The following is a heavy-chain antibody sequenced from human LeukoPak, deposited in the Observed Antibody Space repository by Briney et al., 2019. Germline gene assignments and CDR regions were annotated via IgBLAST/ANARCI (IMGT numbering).Heavy chain of an antibody. CDR1: GYTFTSYG. Sequence: VASVKVSCKASGYTFTSYGISWVRQAPGQGLEWMGWISAYNGNTNYAQKLQGRVTMTTDTSTSTACMELRSLRSDDTAVYYCARDGYSSSAYYFDYWGQGTLVTVSS. D-gene: IGHD6-13*01. J-gene: IGHJ4*02. CDR3: ARDGYSSSAYYFDY. CDR2: ISAYNGNT. V-gene: IGHV1-18*01.